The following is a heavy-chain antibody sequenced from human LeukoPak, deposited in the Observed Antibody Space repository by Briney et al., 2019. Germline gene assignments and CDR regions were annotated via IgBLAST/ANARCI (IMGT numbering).Heavy chain of an antibody. Sequence: SVKVSCKASGGTFSSYAISWVRQAPGQGLEWMGGIIPIFGTANYAQKFQGRVTITTDESTSTAYMELSSLRSEDTAVYYCAHAGEWDYGDNGGGNWFDPWGQGTLVTVSS. CDR2: IIPIFGTA. CDR1: GGTFSSYA. CDR3: AHAGEWDYGDNGGGNWFDP. V-gene: IGHV1-69*05. D-gene: IGHD4-17*01. J-gene: IGHJ5*02.